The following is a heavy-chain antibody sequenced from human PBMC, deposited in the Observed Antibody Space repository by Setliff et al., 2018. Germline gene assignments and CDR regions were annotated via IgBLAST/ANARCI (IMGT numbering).Heavy chain of an antibody. CDR3: AGTPARGTTWLSPFDY. V-gene: IGHV4-39*01. Sequence: PSETLSLTCNVSGGSVSSTSHYWGWIRQPPGKGMEWIGRIHASGSPDYNPSLRGRVTMSLDPSANQFSLKLSSVTAADTALYYCAGTPARGTTWLSPFDYWGQGTLVTVSS. D-gene: IGHD5-12*01. CDR1: GGSVSSTSHY. J-gene: IGHJ4*02. CDR2: IHASGSP.